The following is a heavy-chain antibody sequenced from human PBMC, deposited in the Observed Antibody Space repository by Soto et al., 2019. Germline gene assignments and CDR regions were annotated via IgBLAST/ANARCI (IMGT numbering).Heavy chain of an antibody. J-gene: IGHJ6*01. CDR1: GFTFSSYG. V-gene: IGHV3-30*03. Sequence: PGGSLRLSCAASGFTFSSYGMHWVRQAPGKGLEWVAVISYDGSNKYYADSVKGRFTISRDNSKNTLYLQMNSLRAEDTAVYYCPTAHTPAIAHTELNSNYYG. CDR2: ISYDGSNK. D-gene: IGHD1-7*01. CDR3: PTAHTPAIAHTELNSNYYG.